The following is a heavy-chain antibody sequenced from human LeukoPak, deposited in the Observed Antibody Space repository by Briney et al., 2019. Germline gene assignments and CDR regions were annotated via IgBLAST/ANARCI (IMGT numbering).Heavy chain of an antibody. V-gene: IGHV1-69*13. D-gene: IGHD4-17*01. J-gene: IGHJ4*02. CDR1: GGTFSSHA. CDR3: ARGTLYGDYSRAPIDY. Sequence: GASVKVSCKASGGTFSSHAISWVRQAPGQGLEWMGGIIPIFGTANYAQKFQGRVTITADESTSTAYMELGSLRSEDTAVYYCARGTLYGDYSRAPIDYWGQGTLVTVSS. CDR2: IIPIFGTA.